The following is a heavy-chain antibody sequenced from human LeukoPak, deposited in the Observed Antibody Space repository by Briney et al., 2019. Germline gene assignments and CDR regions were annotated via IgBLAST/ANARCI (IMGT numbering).Heavy chain of an antibody. CDR3: ARGEPGAFDI. V-gene: IGHV4-30-2*01. J-gene: IGHJ3*02. CDR1: GGSISSGGYY. D-gene: IGHD1-26*01. Sequence: SETLSLTCTVSGGSISSGGYYWSWIRQPPGKGLEWIGYIYHSGSTYYNPSLKSRVTISVDRSKNQFSLKLSSVTAADTAVYYCARGEPGAFDIWGQGTMVTVSS. CDR2: IYHSGST.